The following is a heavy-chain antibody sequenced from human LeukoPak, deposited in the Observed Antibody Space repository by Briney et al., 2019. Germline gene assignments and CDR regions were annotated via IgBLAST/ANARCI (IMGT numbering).Heavy chain of an antibody. CDR2: MDSDGSIT. J-gene: IGHJ5*02. V-gene: IGHV3-74*01. CDR3: VRGGNYVWGSYDP. D-gene: IGHD3-16*01. Sequence: GGSLRLSCVVPGFMFSSYWMHWVRQVPGKGLVWVSSMDSDGSITTYADSVKGRFTISRDNAKKTLYLQMSSLRAEDTAVYYCVRGGNYVWGSYDPWGQGTLVTVSS. CDR1: GFMFSSYW.